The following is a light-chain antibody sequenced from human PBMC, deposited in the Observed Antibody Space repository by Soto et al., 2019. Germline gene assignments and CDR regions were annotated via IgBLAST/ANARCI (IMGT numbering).Light chain of an antibody. CDR1: QSISSY. J-gene: IGKJ1*01. CDR3: QQSYSTPPT. Sequence: DIQMTQSPSSLSASVGDRVTITCRASQSISSYLNWYQQKPGKAPKLMIYAASSLQSGVPSRFSGIGFGTVFTLTISSLQPEDFATYYCQQSYSTPPTFGQGTKVDIK. V-gene: IGKV1-39*01. CDR2: AAS.